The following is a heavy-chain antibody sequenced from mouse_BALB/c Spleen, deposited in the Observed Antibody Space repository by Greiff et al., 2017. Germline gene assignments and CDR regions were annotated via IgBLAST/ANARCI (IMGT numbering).Heavy chain of an antibody. Sequence: LQQPGSELVRPGASVKLSCKASGYTFTSYWMHWVKQRPGQGLEWIGNIYPGSGSTNYDEKFKSKATLTVDTSSSTAYMQLSSLTSEDSAVYYCTREDYGYPFAYWGQGTLVTVSA. CDR3: TREDYGYPFAY. J-gene: IGHJ3*01. D-gene: IGHD1-2*01. CDR1: GYTFTSYW. CDR2: IYPGSGST. V-gene: IGHV1S22*01.